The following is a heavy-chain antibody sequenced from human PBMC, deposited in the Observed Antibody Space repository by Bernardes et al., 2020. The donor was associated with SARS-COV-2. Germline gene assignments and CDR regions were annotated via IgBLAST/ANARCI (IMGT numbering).Heavy chain of an antibody. CDR3: ATGGEYSYGIVD. CDR2: FDPEDGET. CDR1: GYTLTELS. D-gene: IGHD5-18*01. V-gene: IGHV1-24*01. Sequence: ASVKVSCKVSGYTLTELSMHWVRQAPGKGLEWMGGFDPEDGETIYAQKFQGRVTMTEDTSTDTAYMELNSLRVEDTAVYYCATGGEYSYGIVDWGQGTLVTVSS. J-gene: IGHJ4*02.